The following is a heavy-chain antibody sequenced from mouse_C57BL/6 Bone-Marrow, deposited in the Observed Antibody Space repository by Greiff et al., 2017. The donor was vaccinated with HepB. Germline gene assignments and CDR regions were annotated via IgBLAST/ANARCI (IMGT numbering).Heavy chain of an antibody. CDR1: GISITTGNYR. Sequence: DVKLVESGPGLVKPSQTVFLTCTVTGISITTGNYRWSWIRQFPGNKLEWIGYIYYSGTITYNPSLTSRTTITRDTPKNQFFLEMNSLTAEDTATYYCAREGTGYWYFDVWGTGTTVTVSS. D-gene: IGHD3-3*01. J-gene: IGHJ1*03. CDR2: IYYSGTI. CDR3: AREGTGYWYFDV. V-gene: IGHV3-5*01.